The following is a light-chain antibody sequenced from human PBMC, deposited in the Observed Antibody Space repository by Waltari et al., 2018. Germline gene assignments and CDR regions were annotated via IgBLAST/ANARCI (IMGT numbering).Light chain of an antibody. Sequence: QSALTQSASVSGSPGQSITISCTGTSSDVGGSNYVSWYQQHPGKAPKPMIYDVSDRPSGVSNRFSGSKSGNTASLTISGLQAEDEADYYCSSYTSSNTYVFGTGTKVTVL. CDR2: DVS. V-gene: IGLV2-14*03. CDR3: SSYTSSNTYV. J-gene: IGLJ1*01. CDR1: SSDVGGSNY.